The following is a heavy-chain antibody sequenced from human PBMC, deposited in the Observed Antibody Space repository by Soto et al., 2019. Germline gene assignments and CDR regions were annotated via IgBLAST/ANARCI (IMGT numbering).Heavy chain of an antibody. V-gene: IGHV4-59*01. CDR3: ARTVANAFDI. CDR2: IYYSGST. Sequence: PSETLSLTCTVSGGSISSYYWSWIRQPPGKGLEWIGYIYYSGSTNYNPSLKSRVTILVDTSKNQFSLKLSSVTAADTAVYYCARTVANAFDIWGQGTMVTVS. D-gene: IGHD4-17*01. J-gene: IGHJ3*02. CDR1: GGSISSYY.